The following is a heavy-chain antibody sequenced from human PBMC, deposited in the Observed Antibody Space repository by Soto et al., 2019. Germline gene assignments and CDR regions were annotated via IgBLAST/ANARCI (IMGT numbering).Heavy chain of an antibody. CDR1: GFTFSSYS. J-gene: IGHJ3*02. CDR3: AKSPTGYAFDM. CDR2: ISSSSDYI. Sequence: EVPLVESGGGLVKPGGSLRLSCAASGFTFSSYSINWVRQAPGKGLEWVSSISSSSDYIFYADSVKGRFTISRDNAKNSAYVHMNSLRAADTAVYYCAKSPTGYAFDMWGQGTMVTVS. V-gene: IGHV3-21*01. D-gene: IGHD4-4*01.